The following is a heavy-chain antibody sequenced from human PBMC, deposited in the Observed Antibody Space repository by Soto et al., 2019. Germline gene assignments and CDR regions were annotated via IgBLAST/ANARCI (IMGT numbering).Heavy chain of an antibody. CDR3: ARYFRGSGRYFFDY. CDR2: INQDGGGT. D-gene: IGHD6-19*01. Sequence: SGGSLRLSCVDSGFTFSSSFMGWVRQAPGKGLEWVANINQDGGGTYYVDSVQGRFTISRDNAKDSLFLQLNSLRGEDTAVYYCARYFRGSGRYFFDYWGQGTLVTVSS. V-gene: IGHV3-7*03. J-gene: IGHJ4*02. CDR1: GFTFSSSF.